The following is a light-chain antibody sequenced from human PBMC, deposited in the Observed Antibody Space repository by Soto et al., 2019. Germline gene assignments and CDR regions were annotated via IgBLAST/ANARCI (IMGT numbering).Light chain of an antibody. V-gene: IGKV1-9*01. CDR1: QGISSY. CDR3: QQLNSYPWT. CDR2: AAS. J-gene: IGKJ1*01. Sequence: DIQLTQSPSFLSASVGDRVTITCRASQGISSYLAWYQQKPGKAPKLLIYAASTLQSGVPSRFSGSGSGTESPLTISSLQPEDFATYYCQQLNSYPWTFGQGTKVEIK.